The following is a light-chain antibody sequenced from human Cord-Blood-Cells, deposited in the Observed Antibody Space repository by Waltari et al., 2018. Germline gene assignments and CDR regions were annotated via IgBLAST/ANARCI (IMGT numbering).Light chain of an antibody. CDR1: SSDVGSYNL. V-gene: IGLV2-23*01. CDR3: CSYAGSSTV. CDR2: EGS. Sequence: QSALTQPASVSGSPGQSITISCTGTSSDVGSYNLVSWYQQHPGKAPKIMIYEGSKRPSGVSNRFSGSKSGNTAFLTISGLQAEDEADYYCCSYAGSSTVFGGGTKLTVL. J-gene: IGLJ3*02.